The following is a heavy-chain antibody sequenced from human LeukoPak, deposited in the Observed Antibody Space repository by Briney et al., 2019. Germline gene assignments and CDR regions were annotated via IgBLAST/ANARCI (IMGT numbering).Heavy chain of an antibody. CDR1: GYTFTSYG. CDR3: AGEPKVDNYSSSSNDAFDI. V-gene: IGHV1-18*01. Sequence: ASVKVSCKASGYTFTSYGISWVRQAPGQGLEWMGWISAYNGNTNYAQKLQGRVTMTTDTSTSTAYMELRSLRSDGTAVYYCAGEPKVDNYSSSSNDAFDIWGQGTMVTVSS. D-gene: IGHD6-13*01. CDR2: ISAYNGNT. J-gene: IGHJ3*02.